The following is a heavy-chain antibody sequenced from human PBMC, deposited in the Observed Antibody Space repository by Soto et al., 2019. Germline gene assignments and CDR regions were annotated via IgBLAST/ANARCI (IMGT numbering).Heavy chain of an antibody. CDR1: GFTLSSYA. J-gene: IGHJ4*02. Sequence: GGSLRLSCAASGFTLSSYAMGWVRQAPGKGLERVSAISGSGGSTYYADSVKGRFTISRDNSKNTLYLQMNSLRAEDTAVYYCAKELHTSSGWSQVIYWGQGTLVTVSS. CDR2: ISGSGGST. V-gene: IGHV3-23*01. D-gene: IGHD6-19*01. CDR3: AKELHTSSGWSQVIY.